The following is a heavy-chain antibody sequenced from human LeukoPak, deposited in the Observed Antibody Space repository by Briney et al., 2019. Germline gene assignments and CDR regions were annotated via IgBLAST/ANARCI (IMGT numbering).Heavy chain of an antibody. D-gene: IGHD1-7*01. J-gene: IGHJ6*02. Sequence: GASVRVSCKPSGYTFXSYFLHWXRXXXGQGXXXXXIXXPSAXTTTHAQMFXXRVTMTRDTSTSTVYMELSSLTSEDTAVYYCARVQENSRQYYYYAMDVWGQGTTVTVSS. CDR3: ARVQENSRQYYYYAMDV. V-gene: IGHV1-46*01. CDR2: XXPSAXTT. CDR1: GYTFXSYF.